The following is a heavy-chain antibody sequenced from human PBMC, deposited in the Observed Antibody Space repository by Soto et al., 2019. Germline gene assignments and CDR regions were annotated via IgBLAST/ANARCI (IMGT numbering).Heavy chain of an antibody. CDR2: IYYGGST. V-gene: IGHV4-59*08. J-gene: IGHJ4*02. CDR3: ARSVILSGGSYKGLIRLHYFDT. CDR1: GGSISPYY. D-gene: IGHD3-3*01. Sequence: SETLSLTCTVSGGSISPYYWSWIRQPPGKGLEWVGYIYYGGSTSYNPSLKSRITISLETSKSQISLRLSSVTAADTAVYFCARSVILSGGSYKGLIRLHYFDTWGPGTLVTVSS.